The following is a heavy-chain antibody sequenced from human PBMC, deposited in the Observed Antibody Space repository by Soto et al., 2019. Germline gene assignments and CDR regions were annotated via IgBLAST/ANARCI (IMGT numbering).Heavy chain of an antibody. Sequence: SETLSLTCTVPGGSISSGDYYWSWIRQPPGKGLEWIGYIYYSGSTYYNPSLKSRVTISVDTSKNQFSLKLSSVTAADTAVYYCAREAVLLWFGESTYDYWGQGTLVTVSS. CDR1: GGSISSGDYY. V-gene: IGHV4-30-4*01. J-gene: IGHJ4*02. CDR3: AREAVLLWFGESTYDY. CDR2: IYYSGST. D-gene: IGHD3-10*01.